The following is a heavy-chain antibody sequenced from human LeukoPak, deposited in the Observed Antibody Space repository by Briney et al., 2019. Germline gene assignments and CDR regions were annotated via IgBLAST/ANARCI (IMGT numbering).Heavy chain of an antibody. Sequence: PSETLSLTCTVSGGSVSTDYYWGWIRQPPGKGLEWIGNIYHDGSTYYTPSLKSRVTISVDTSKNQFSLKLTSVTAADTAVYYCAREGLISIVRGLNFGYWGQGTLVSVSS. D-gene: IGHD3-10*01. CDR2: IYHDGST. CDR3: AREGLISIVRGLNFGY. V-gene: IGHV4-38-2*02. J-gene: IGHJ4*02. CDR1: GGSVSTDYY.